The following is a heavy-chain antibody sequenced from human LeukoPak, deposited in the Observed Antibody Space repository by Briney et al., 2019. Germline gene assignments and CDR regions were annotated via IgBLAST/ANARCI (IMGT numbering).Heavy chain of an antibody. CDR3: ARRLRQNLFDP. V-gene: IGHV4-59*08. CDR1: GVSISSDY. Sequence: SETLSITCTLSGVSISSDYWSWIRLPPGKGLEWIGYIYYSGSSNYNPSLKSRVTMSVDTSKNQFSLKLTSVTAADTAVYYCARRLRQNLFDPWGQGTLVTVSS. D-gene: IGHD4-17*01. CDR2: IYYSGSS. J-gene: IGHJ5*02.